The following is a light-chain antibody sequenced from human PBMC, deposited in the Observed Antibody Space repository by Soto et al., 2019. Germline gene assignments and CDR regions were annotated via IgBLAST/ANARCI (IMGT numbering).Light chain of an antibody. CDR3: CSYAGSLVV. V-gene: IGLV2-11*01. J-gene: IGLJ2*01. Sequence: QSALIQPRSVSGSPGQSVTISCTGTDSDVGAYTYVSWYQQHPGKAPKLMIYDVSKRPSGVPDRFSGSKSGNTASLIISGLQAEDEADYYCCSYAGSLVVFGGGTKLTVL. CDR1: DSDVGAYTY. CDR2: DVS.